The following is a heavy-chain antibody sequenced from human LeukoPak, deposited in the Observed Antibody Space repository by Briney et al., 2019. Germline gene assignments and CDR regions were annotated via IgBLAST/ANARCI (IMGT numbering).Heavy chain of an antibody. Sequence: SETLSLTCAVYGGSFSGYYWSWIRQPPGKGLEWIGCIYYSGSTYYNPSLKSRVTISVDTSKNQFSLKLSSVTAADTAVYYCARDGDSPLGYFDYWGQGTLVTVSS. CDR3: ARDGDSPLGYFDY. J-gene: IGHJ4*02. V-gene: IGHV4-30-4*01. CDR2: IYYSGST. D-gene: IGHD2-21*01. CDR1: GGSFSGYY.